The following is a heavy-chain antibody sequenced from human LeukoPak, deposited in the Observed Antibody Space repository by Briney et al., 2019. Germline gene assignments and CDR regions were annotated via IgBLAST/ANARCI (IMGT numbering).Heavy chain of an antibody. Sequence: GGSLRLSCAASGFTFSSYWMHWVRQAPGKGLVWVSGINTDGSSTNYADSVKGRFTISRDNSKNTLYLQMSSLRAEDTAVYYCARKRGAVAGRDYFDYWGQGTLVTVSS. CDR3: ARKRGAVAGRDYFDY. CDR2: INTDGSST. D-gene: IGHD6-19*01. V-gene: IGHV3-74*01. CDR1: GFTFSSYW. J-gene: IGHJ4*02.